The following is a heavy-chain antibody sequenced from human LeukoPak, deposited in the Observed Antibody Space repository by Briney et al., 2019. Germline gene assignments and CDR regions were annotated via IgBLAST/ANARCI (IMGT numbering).Heavy chain of an antibody. CDR2: IIPIFGTA. CDR3: ASGRILVDPYYFDY. Sequence: ASVKVSCKASGGTFSSYAISWVRQAPGQGLEWMGGIIPIFGTANYAQKFQGRVTITTDESTSTAYMELSSLRSEDTAVYYCASGRILVDPYYFDYCCQGTLVTVSS. D-gene: IGHD3-22*01. J-gene: IGHJ4*02. CDR1: GGTFSSYA. V-gene: IGHV1-69*05.